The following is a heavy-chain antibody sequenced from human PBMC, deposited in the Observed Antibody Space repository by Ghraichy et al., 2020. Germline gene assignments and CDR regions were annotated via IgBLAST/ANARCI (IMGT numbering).Heavy chain of an antibody. D-gene: IGHD5-12*01. CDR3: AKYRGRSYDY. CDR1: GFTFSSYW. CDR2: INQDESKK. Sequence: GGSLRLSCVASGFTFSSYWMSWVRQAPGKGLEWVAHINQDESKKSYVDSVRGRFTISRDNAKNSLYLQMNSLRAEDTALYYCAKYRGRSYDYWGQGALVTVSS. J-gene: IGHJ4*02. V-gene: IGHV3-7*01.